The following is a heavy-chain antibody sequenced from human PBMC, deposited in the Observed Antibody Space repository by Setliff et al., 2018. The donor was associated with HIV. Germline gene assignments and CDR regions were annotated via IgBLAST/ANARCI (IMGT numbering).Heavy chain of an antibody. Sequence: PSETLSLTCAVSNCSISSAYYWGWIRHPPGKGLEWIGSIYHSGSTYYNPSLKSRVTISVDTSKNQFSLKLSSVTAADTAVYYCARRPAGAVAGGYGMDVWGQGTTVTVSS. CDR1: NCSISSAYY. CDR2: IYHSGST. V-gene: IGHV4-38-2*01. J-gene: IGHJ6*02. CDR3: ARRPAGAVAGGYGMDV. D-gene: IGHD6-19*01.